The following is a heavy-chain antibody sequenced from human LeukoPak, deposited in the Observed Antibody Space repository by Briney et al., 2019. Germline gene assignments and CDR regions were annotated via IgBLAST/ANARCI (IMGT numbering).Heavy chain of an antibody. CDR2: SNHSGST. D-gene: IGHD6-6*01. CDR3: ARHLAARRYFQH. J-gene: IGHJ1*01. V-gene: IGHV4-34*01. CDR1: GGSFSGYY. Sequence: PSETLSLTCAVYGGSFSGYYWSWIRQPPGKGLEWIGESNHSGSTNYNPSLKSRVTISVDTSKNQFSLKLSSVTAADTAVYYCARHLAARRYFQHWGQGTLVTVSS.